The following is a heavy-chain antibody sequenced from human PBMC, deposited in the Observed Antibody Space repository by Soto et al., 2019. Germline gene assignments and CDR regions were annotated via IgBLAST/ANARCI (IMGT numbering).Heavy chain of an antibody. CDR1: GFTVSSNY. D-gene: IGHD1-26*01. J-gene: IGHJ6*02. Sequence: GGSLRLSWAASGFTVSSNYMSWVRQAPGKGLEWVSVIYSGGSTYYADSVKGRFTISRDNSKNTLYLQMNSLRAEDTAVYYCARDRVSVGATYYYYYGMDVWGQGTTVTVSS. CDR3: ARDRVSVGATYYYYYGMDV. CDR2: IYSGGST. V-gene: IGHV3-66*01.